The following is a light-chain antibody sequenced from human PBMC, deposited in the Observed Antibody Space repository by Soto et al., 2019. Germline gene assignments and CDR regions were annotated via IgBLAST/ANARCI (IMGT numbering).Light chain of an antibody. J-gene: IGKJ1*01. CDR2: ATY. V-gene: IGKV3-20*01. CDR1: QSVSRPY. CDR3: QQYSPPRT. Sequence: VFTQSPGTLSLSPGERATLSCRASQSVSRPYLAWYQQKAVPAPRLLIDATYSRAAGIASRCSGSGSGTDFTLTSSRLEHEDLADYCCQQYSPPRTFGQGTKVDIK.